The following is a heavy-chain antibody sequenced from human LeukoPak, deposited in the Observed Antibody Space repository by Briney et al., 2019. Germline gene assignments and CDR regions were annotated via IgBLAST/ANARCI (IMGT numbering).Heavy chain of an antibody. V-gene: IGHV4-34*01. J-gene: IGHJ4*02. D-gene: IGHD1-1*01. CDR2: INHSGST. CDR3: ANWNARTHSNDD. Sequence: SETLSLTCAVYGASFNSYYWNWIRQSPGKGLEWIGEINHSGSTQYNPSLESRVTMSVDTSKKQFSLNLTSVTAADTAIYYCANWNARTHSNDDWGQGTPVIVSS. CDR1: GASFNSYY.